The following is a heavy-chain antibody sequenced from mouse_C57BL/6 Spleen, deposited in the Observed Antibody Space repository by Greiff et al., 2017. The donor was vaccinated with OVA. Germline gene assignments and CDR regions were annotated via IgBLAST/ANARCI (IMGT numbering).Heavy chain of an antibody. Sequence: EVQLQQSGPGLVKPSQSLSLTCSVTGYSITSGYYWNWIRQFPGNKLEWMGYISYDGSNNYNPSLKNRISITRDPSKNQFFLKLNSVTTEDTATYYCARWSVFDYWGQGTTLTVSS. V-gene: IGHV3-6*01. J-gene: IGHJ2*01. CDR3: ARWSVFDY. CDR2: ISYDGSN. CDR1: GYSITSGYY.